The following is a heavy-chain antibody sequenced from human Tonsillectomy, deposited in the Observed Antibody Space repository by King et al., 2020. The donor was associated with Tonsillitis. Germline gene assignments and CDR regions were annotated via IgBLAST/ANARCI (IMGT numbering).Heavy chain of an antibody. CDR1: GFTFSSYW. V-gene: IGHV3-74*01. J-gene: IGHJ6*03. CDR2: INSDGSST. Sequence: VQLVESGGGLVQPGGSLRLSCAASGFTFSSYWMHWVRQAPGKGLVWVSRINSDGSSTSYADSVKGRFTISRDNAKNTLYLQMNSLRAEDTAVYYCARAATNGPDYYYYMDVWGKGTTVTVSS. CDR3: ARAATNGPDYYYYMDV.